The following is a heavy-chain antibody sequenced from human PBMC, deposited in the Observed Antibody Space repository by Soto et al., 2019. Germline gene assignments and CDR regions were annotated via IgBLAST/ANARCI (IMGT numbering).Heavy chain of an antibody. CDR2: IIPIFGTA. CDR1: GGTFSSYA. J-gene: IGHJ3*02. CDR3: ARFAGLSYCSSTSCYKAFDI. V-gene: IGHV1-69*13. Sequence: SVKVSCKASGGTFSSYAISWVRQAPGQGREWMGGIIPIFGTANYAQKFQGRVTITADESTSTAYMELGSLRSEDTAVYYCARFAGLSYCSSTSCYKAFDIWGQGXMVTV. D-gene: IGHD2-2*02.